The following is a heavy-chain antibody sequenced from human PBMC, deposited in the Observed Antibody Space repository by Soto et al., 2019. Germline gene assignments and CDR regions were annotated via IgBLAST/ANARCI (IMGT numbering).Heavy chain of an antibody. D-gene: IGHD6-6*01. V-gene: IGHV3-30-3*01. CDR3: ARASRSSSAFFDN. J-gene: IGHJ4*02. Sequence: PGGSLRLSCAASGFIFNNYAMHWVRQAPGKGLVWVASVSYDGGKQFYGDSVQGRFTISRDNSHNTFYLQLRSLRPEDTGLYYCARASRSSSAFFDNWGQGALATVSS. CDR1: GFIFNNYA. CDR2: VSYDGGKQ.